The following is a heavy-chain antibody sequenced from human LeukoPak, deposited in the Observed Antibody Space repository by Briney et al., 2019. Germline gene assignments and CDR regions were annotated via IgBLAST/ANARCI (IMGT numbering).Heavy chain of an antibody. CDR2: ISSYGHSHST. Sequence: GGSLRLSCAASGFAFSIYAMSWVRQAPGKGLVWVSAISSYGHSHSTYYADSVKGRFTISRDNSKNSLYLQMNSLRTEDTALYYCAKDLAPHPSGDFDYWGQGTLVTVSS. CDR1: GFAFSIYA. D-gene: IGHD6-6*01. V-gene: IGHV3-43*02. J-gene: IGHJ4*02. CDR3: AKDLAPHPSGDFDY.